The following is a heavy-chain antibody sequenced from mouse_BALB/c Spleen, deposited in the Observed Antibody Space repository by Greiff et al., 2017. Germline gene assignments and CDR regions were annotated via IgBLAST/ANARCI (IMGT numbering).Heavy chain of an antibody. V-gene: IGHV5-6-5*01. CDR2: ISSGGST. CDR3: AREGEYGNYYAMDY. CDR1: GFTFSSYA. D-gene: IGHD2-10*02. J-gene: IGHJ4*01. Sequence: EVQGVESGGGLVKPGGSLKLSCAASGFTFSSYAMSWVRQTPEKRLEWVASISSGGSTYYPDSVKGRFTISRDNARNILYLQMSSLRSEDTAMYYCAREGEYGNYYAMDYWGQGTSVTVSS.